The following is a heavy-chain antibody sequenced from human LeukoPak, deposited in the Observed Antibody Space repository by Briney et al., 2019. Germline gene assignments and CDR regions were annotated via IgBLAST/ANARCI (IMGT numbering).Heavy chain of an antibody. CDR3: AKGVYCSSTSCYFYYYGMDV. CDR2: ISGSGGST. J-gene: IGHJ6*02. D-gene: IGHD2-2*01. CDR1: GFTFSSYA. V-gene: IGHV3-23*01. Sequence: GGSLRLSCAASGFTFSSYAMSWVRQAPGKGLEWVSAISGSGGSTYYADSVKGRFTISRDNSKNTLYLQMNSLRAEDTAVYYCAKGVYCSSTSCYFYYYGMDVWGQGTTVTVSS.